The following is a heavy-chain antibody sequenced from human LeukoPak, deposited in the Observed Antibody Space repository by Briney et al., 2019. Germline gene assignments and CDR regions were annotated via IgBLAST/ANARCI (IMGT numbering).Heavy chain of an antibody. CDR2: INPNHGDT. J-gene: IGHJ4*02. Sequence: ASVKVSCKASGGTFSRYAISWVRQAPGQGLEWMGWINPNHGDTNYAQKFQDRVSMTRDTSISTAYMHLSRLRSADTAVYYCARSPHILTGENFDYWGQGTLLTVSS. CDR1: GGTFSRYA. V-gene: IGHV1-2*02. CDR3: ARSPHILTGENFDY. D-gene: IGHD3-9*01.